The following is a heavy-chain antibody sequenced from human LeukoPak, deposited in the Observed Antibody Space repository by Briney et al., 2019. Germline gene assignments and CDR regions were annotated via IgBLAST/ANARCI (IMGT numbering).Heavy chain of an antibody. J-gene: IGHJ5*02. D-gene: IGHD3-3*01. CDR2: INPSGGST. V-gene: IGHV1-46*01. Sequence: ASVKVSCKASGYTFTSYYMHWVRQAPGQGLEWMGIINPSGGSTSYAQKFQGRVTMTRGTSTSTVYMELSSLRSEDTAVYYCARSSPHYDFWSGYLSYNWFDPWGQGTLVTVSS. CDR1: GYTFTSYY. CDR3: ARSSPHYDFWSGYLSYNWFDP.